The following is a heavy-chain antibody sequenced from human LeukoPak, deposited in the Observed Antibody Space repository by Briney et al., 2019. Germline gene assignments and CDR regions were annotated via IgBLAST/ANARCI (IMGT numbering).Heavy chain of an antibody. D-gene: IGHD2-21*02. V-gene: IGHV3-21*05. Sequence: GGSLRLFCAASGFTFSSYSMNWVRQAPGKGLEWVSYISSSSGYTNYADSVKGRFTISRDNAKNSLYLQMNSLRAEDTAVYYCASRYCGGDCYSNYFDYWGQGTLVTVSS. CDR1: GFTFSSYS. CDR3: ASRYCGGDCYSNYFDY. CDR2: ISSSSGYT. J-gene: IGHJ4*02.